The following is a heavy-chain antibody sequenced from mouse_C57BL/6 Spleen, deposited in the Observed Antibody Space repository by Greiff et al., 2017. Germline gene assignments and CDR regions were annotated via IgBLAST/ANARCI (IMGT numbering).Heavy chain of an antibody. CDR2: INPSRGDT. CDR1: GYTFTSYT. V-gene: IGHV1-4*01. Sequence: QVQLQQSGAELARPGASVKMSCKASGYTFTSYTMHWVKQRPGQGLEWIGYINPSRGDTKYNQKFKDKATLTADKSSSTAYMQLSSLTSEDSAVYYCARGNGEGGFDYWGQGTTLTVSS. J-gene: IGHJ2*01. CDR3: ARGNGEGGFDY.